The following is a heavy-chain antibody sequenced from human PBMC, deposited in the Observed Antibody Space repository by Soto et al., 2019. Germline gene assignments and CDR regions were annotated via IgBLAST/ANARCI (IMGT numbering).Heavy chain of an antibody. V-gene: IGHV3-33*01. J-gene: IGHJ4*02. CDR3: AREAAVRGVDY. CDR2: IWYDGSNK. Sequence: QVRLVESGGGVVQPGRSLRLSCAASGFTFSSYGMHWVRQAPGKGLEWVAVIWYDGSNKYYADSVKGRFTISRDNSKNTLYLQMNSLRAEDTAVYYCAREAAVRGVDYWGQGTLVTVSS. D-gene: IGHD3-16*01. CDR1: GFTFSSYG.